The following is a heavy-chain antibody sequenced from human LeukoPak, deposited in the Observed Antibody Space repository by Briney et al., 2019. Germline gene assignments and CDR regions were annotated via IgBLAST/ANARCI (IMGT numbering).Heavy chain of an antibody. J-gene: IGHJ4*02. CDR2: IKQDGYEK. CDR1: GFTFSGYW. Sequence: GGSLRLSCAASGFTFSGYWMSWVRQTPEKGLEWVANIKQDGYEKYYVDSVKGRFTISRDSAKNSLYLQMNSLRADDTAIYYCARDKIVGPTTLDYWGQGTLVTVSS. D-gene: IGHD1-26*01. CDR3: ARDKIVGPTTLDY. V-gene: IGHV3-7*01.